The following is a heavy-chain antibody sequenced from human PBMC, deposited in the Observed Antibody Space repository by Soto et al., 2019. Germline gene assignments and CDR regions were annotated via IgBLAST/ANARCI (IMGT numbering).Heavy chain of an antibody. Sequence: SQTLSLTCAISGDSVSSNSAAWNWIRQSPSRGLEWLGRTYYRSKWYNDYAVSVKSRITINPDTSKNQFSLQLNSVTPEDTAVYYCARDLGSDEGRYSSSWYGGYYGMDVWGQGTTVTSP. J-gene: IGHJ6*02. CDR2: TYYRSKWYN. CDR3: ARDLGSDEGRYSSSWYGGYYGMDV. V-gene: IGHV6-1*01. CDR1: GDSVSSNSAA. D-gene: IGHD6-13*01.